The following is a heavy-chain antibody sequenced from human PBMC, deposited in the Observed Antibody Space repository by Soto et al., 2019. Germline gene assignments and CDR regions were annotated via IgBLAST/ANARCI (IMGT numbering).Heavy chain of an antibody. CDR3: AREGSEGGYSGYGDGGLFDY. J-gene: IGHJ4*02. Sequence: QVQLVESGGGVVQPGRSLRLSCAASGFTFSSYAMHWVRQAPGKGLEWVAVISYDGSNKYYADSVKGRFTISRDNSKNTLYLQMNSLRAEDTAVYYCAREGSEGGYSGYGDGGLFDYWGQGTLVTVFS. CDR2: ISYDGSNK. CDR1: GFTFSSYA. D-gene: IGHD5-12*01. V-gene: IGHV3-30-3*01.